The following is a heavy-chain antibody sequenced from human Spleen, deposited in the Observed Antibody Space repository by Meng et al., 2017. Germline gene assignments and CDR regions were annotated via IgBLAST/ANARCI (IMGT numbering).Heavy chain of an antibody. J-gene: IGHJ4*02. CDR2: INHSGAT. V-gene: IGHV4-34*01. CDR1: GGSFSDYS. Sequence: QLQRWGEGRWTPSETLSLTCGVYGGSFSDYSWSWIRQPPGKGLEWIGEINHSGATNYNPSLKSRVTISVDTSKNQFSLKLNSVTAADTAIYYCARRRLYDFWSGSTPFDYWGQGTLVTVSS. CDR3: ARRRLYDFWSGSTPFDY. D-gene: IGHD3-3*01.